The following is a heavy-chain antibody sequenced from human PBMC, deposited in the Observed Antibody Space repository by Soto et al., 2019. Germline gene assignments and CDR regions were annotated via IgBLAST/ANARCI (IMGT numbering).Heavy chain of an antibody. V-gene: IGHV3-7*01. CDR2: IKQDGSEK. Sequence: EVQLEESGGGLVQPGGSLRLSCAASGFTFSTYWMSWVRQAPGRGLEWVANIKQDGSEKNYVDSVKGRFTISRDNAKNSLYLQMNSLRAEDTAVYYCARDLWIQVYYFDYWGQGTLVTVSS. J-gene: IGHJ4*02. CDR1: GFTFSTYW. CDR3: ARDLWIQVYYFDY. D-gene: IGHD5-18*01.